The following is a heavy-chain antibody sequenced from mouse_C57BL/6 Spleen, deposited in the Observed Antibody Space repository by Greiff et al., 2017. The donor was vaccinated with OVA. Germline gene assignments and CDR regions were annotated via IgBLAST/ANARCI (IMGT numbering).Heavy chain of an antibody. CDR3: ARGDHYYGSTPAWFAY. V-gene: IGHV1-53*01. CDR2: INPSNGGT. Sequence: QVQLQQPGTELVKPGASVKLSCKASGYTFTSYWMHWLKQRPGQGLEWIGNINPSNGGTNYNEKFKSKATLTVDKSSSTAYIQLSSLTSEDSAVYYCARGDHYYGSTPAWFAYWGQGTLVTVSA. D-gene: IGHD1-1*01. J-gene: IGHJ3*01. CDR1: GYTFTSYW.